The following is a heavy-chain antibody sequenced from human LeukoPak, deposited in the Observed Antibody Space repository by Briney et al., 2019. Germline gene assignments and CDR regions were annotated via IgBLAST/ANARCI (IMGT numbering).Heavy chain of an antibody. CDR2: ITGGGGST. CDR3: AKDARPSY. V-gene: IGHV3-23*01. CDR1: GFTFSSSA. J-gene: IGHJ4*02. Sequence: PGGSLRLSCAASGFTFSSSAMSWVRQAPGKGLEWVSAITGGGGSTYYADSVKGRFTISRDNSENTLYLQMNSLRADDTAVYYCAKDARPSYWGPGTLVTVSS.